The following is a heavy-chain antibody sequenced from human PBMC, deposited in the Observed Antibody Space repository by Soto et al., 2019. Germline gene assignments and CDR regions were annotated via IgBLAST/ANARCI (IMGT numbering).Heavy chain of an antibody. CDR3: ARPPVRGSGSWDYYYYYGMDV. Sequence: GGSLRLSCAASGFTFSRYFMNWVRQAPGKGLEWVSSISSSSNHIYYAESVRGRFTISRDNAKNSLYLQINSLRAEDTAVYYCARPPVRGSGSWDYYYYYGMDVWGQGTTVTVSS. CDR2: ISSSSNHI. J-gene: IGHJ6*02. V-gene: IGHV3-21*01. CDR1: GFTFSRYF. D-gene: IGHD3-10*01.